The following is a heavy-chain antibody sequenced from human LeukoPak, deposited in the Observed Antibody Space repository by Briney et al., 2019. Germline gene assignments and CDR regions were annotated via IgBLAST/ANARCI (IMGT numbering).Heavy chain of an antibody. CDR1: GFTFSNYW. Sequence: PGGSLRLSCAASGFTFSNYWMTWLRQAPGKGLEWVALINQDGRDKKYVDSVKGRFTISRDNAKNSLYLQMNSLRAEDTAVYYCARGQTKESYSSSWYVGAFDIWGQGTMVTVSS. D-gene: IGHD6-13*01. CDR2: INQDGRDK. CDR3: ARGQTKESYSSSWYVGAFDI. V-gene: IGHV3-7*01. J-gene: IGHJ3*02.